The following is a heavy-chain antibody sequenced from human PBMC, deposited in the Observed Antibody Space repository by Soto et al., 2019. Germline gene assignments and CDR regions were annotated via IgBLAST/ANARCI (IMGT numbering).Heavy chain of an antibody. D-gene: IGHD2-2*01. CDR3: ARDQDCSSTSCCPYSYCYYMGV. J-gene: IGHJ6*03. CDR1: GFTFSSYW. V-gene: IGHV3-74*01. Sequence: EVQLVESGGGLVQPGGSLRLSCAASGFTFSSYWMHWVRQAPGKGLVWVSRINSDGSSTSYADSVKGRFTISRDNAKNTLYLQMNSLRAEDKAVYYCARDQDCSSTSCCPYSYCYYMGVWGKGTTVTVSS. CDR2: INSDGSST.